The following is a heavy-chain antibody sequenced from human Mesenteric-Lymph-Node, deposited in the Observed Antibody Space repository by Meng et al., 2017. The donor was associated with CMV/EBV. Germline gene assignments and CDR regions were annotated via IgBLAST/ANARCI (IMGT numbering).Heavy chain of an antibody. J-gene: IGHJ4*02. CDR1: GFTLSNFG. V-gene: IGHV3-30*02. Sequence: LTCAASGFTLSNFGMHWVRQAPGKGLEWVAFIRYDGSEKYYADSVKGRFTISRDISKNTLYLQMNSLSAGDTAIYYCAKGNGGFSGYGFDYWGQGTLVTVSS. D-gene: IGHD5-12*01. CDR3: AKGNGGFSGYGFDY. CDR2: IRYDGSEK.